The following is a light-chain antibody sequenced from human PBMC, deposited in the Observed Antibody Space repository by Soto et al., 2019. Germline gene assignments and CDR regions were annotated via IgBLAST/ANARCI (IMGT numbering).Light chain of an antibody. CDR3: SSYAGSDNYV. CDR1: SSDVGGYNY. V-gene: IGLV2-8*01. Sequence: QSALTQPPSASGSPGQXXTISCTGTSSDVGGYNYISWYQQHPGKAPKLLIYEVTKRPSGVPDRFSGSKSGNTASLTVSGLQAEDEADYYCSSYAGSDNYVFGTGTKVTVL. CDR2: EVT. J-gene: IGLJ1*01.